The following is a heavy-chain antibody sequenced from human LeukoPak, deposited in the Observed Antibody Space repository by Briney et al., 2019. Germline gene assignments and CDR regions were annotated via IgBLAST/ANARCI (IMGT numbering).Heavy chain of an antibody. CDR2: INPSGGST. D-gene: IGHD2-2*01. CDR3: ARDLYCSSTSCYYVEGKNWFDP. CDR1: GYTFTSYD. J-gene: IGHJ5*02. V-gene: IGHV1-46*01. Sequence: GASVKVSCKASGYTFTSYDINWVRQAPGQWLEWMGIINPSGGSTSYAQKFQGRVTMTRDTSTSTVYMELSSLRSEDTAVYYCARDLYCSSTSCYYVEGKNWFDPWGQGTLVTVSS.